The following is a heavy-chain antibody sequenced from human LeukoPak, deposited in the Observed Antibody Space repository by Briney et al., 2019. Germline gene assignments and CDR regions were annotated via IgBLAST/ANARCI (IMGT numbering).Heavy chain of an antibody. J-gene: IGHJ5*02. CDR3: ARGYPKSTVDP. CDR2: IYYSGST. D-gene: IGHD1-1*01. V-gene: IGHV4-59*01. Sequence: SETLSLTCTVSGGSISSYYWSWIRQPPGKGLEWIGYIYYSGSTNYSPSLKSRVTISVDTSKNQFSLKLSSVTAADTAVYYCARGYPKSTVDPWGQGTLVTVSS. CDR1: GGSISSYY.